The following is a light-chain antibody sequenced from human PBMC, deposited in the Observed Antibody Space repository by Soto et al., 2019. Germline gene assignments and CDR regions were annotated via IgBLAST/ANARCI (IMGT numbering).Light chain of an antibody. V-gene: IGKV1-5*03. Sequence: DIQMTQAPSTLSGSVGDRVTINCRASQTIRSWLAWYQQKPGKAPKLLIYKASTLKSGVPSRFSGSGSGTEFTLTISSLQPDDFATYYCQQYNSYSEAFGQGTKVDIK. CDR3: QQYNSYSEA. CDR1: QTIRSW. CDR2: KAS. J-gene: IGKJ1*01.